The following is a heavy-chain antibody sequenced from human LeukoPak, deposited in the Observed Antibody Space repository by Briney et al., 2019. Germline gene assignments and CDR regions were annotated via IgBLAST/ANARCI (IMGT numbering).Heavy chain of an antibody. CDR1: GGSISSSSYY. CDR2: IYYSGST. V-gene: IGHV4-61*01. Sequence: SETLSLTCTVSGGSISSSSYYWGWIRQPPGKGLEWIGYIYYSGSTNYNPSLKSRVTISVDTSKNQFSLKLSSVTAAGTAVYYCARDETYLGPSDYWGQGTLVTVSS. CDR3: ARDETYLGPSDY. J-gene: IGHJ4*02.